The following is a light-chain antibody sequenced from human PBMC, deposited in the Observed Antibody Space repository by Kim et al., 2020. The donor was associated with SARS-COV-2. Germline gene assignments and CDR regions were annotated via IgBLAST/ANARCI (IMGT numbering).Light chain of an antibody. CDR1: QTVSTY. V-gene: IGKV3-15*01. J-gene: IGKJ1*01. CDR3: QQYMDWRVT. Sequence: EVVLTQSPATLSVSPGERATLSCRASQTVSTYLAWYQQKPGQAPRLLIYDASSRVTGIPDRFSGSGSGTEFTLTISSLQSEDLALYYCQQYMDWRVTFGQGTKVDIK. CDR2: DAS.